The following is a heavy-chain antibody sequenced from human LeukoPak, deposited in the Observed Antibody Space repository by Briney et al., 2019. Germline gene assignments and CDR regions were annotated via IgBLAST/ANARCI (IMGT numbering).Heavy chain of an antibody. V-gene: IGHV1-3*03. J-gene: IGHJ4*02. Sequence: ASVKVSCKASGYTFTNFAIHWVRQAPGQRLEWTGWINAGNGDTKYSQEFQGRVTITRDTSANTAYMQLSSLRSEDMAVYYCARDPLQYHDLLTGSQPQYYFDFWGQGTLVTVSS. CDR3: ARDPLQYHDLLTGSQPQYYFDF. CDR2: INAGNGDT. D-gene: IGHD3-9*01. CDR1: GYTFTNFA.